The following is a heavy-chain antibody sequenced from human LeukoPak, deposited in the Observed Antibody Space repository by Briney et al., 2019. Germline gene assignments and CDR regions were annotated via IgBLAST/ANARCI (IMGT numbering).Heavy chain of an antibody. D-gene: IGHD6-13*01. CDR1: GFTFSNYN. Sequence: GGSLRLSCAASGFTFSNYNMNWVRQAPGKGLEWVSYISSSSSTIYYADSVKGRFTISRDNAKNSLYLQMNSLRAEDTAVYYCAKVDGYSSSWYLDYFDYWGQGTLVTVSS. V-gene: IGHV3-48*01. CDR2: ISSSSSTI. J-gene: IGHJ4*02. CDR3: AKVDGYSSSWYLDYFDY.